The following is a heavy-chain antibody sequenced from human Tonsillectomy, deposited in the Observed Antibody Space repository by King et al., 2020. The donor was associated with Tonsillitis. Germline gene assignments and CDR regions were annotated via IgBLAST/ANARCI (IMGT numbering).Heavy chain of an antibody. CDR1: GFTFSSYG. D-gene: IGHD3-10*01. V-gene: IGHV3-33*05. J-gene: IGHJ4*02. Sequence: VQLVESGGGVVQPGRSLRLSCAASGFTFSSYGMHWVRQAPGKGLEWVAVISYDGSNKYYADSVKGRFTISRDNSKNTLYLQMNSLRAEDTAVYYCARGTRGCRDYWGQGTLVTVSS. CDR3: ARGTRGCRDY. CDR2: ISYDGSNK.